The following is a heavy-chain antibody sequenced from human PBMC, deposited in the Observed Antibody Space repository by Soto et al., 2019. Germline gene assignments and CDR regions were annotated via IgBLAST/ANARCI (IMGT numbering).Heavy chain of an antibody. CDR3: ARDGIAGGYFDY. D-gene: IGHD6-13*01. J-gene: IGHJ4*02. CDR1: GYTFTSYA. CDR2: INAGNGNT. V-gene: IGHV1-3*01. Sequence: QVQLVQSGAEVKKPGASVKGSCKASGYTFTSYAMHWVRKAPGQRLEWMGWINAGNGNTKYSQKFQGRVTITRDTSASTAYMELSSLRSEDTAVYYCARDGIAGGYFDYWGQGTLVTVSS.